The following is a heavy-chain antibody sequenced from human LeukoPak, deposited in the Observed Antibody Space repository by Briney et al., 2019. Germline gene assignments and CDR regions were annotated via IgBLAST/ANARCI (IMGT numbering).Heavy chain of an antibody. CDR2: INHSGST. D-gene: IGHD2-2*01. V-gene: IGHV4-34*01. CDR1: GGSFSGYY. CDR3: ARLAPAAMRGWFDP. J-gene: IGHJ5*02. Sequence: SETLSLTCAVYGGSFSGYYWSWIRQPPGKGLEWIGEINHSGSTNYNPSLKSRVTISVDTSKNQFSLKLGSVTAADTAVYYCARLAPAAMRGWFDPWGQGTLVTVSS.